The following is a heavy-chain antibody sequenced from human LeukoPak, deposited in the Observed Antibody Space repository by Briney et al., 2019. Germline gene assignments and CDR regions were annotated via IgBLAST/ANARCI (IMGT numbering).Heavy chain of an antibody. CDR1: GYTFTSYG. CDR3: ARVDSNYYYYYMDV. D-gene: IGHD4-11*01. Sequence: ASVKVSCXASGYTFTSYGISWVRQAPGQGLEWMGWISAYNGNTNYAQKLQGRVTMTTDTSTSTAYMELRSLRSDDTAVYYCARVDSNYYYYYMDVWGKGTTVTVSS. V-gene: IGHV1-18*01. CDR2: ISAYNGNT. J-gene: IGHJ6*03.